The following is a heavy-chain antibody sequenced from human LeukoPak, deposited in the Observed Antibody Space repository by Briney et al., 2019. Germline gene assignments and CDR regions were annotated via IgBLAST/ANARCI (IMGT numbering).Heavy chain of an antibody. CDR2: INHSGST. CDR1: GGSFSNYY. V-gene: IGHV4-34*01. CDR3: ARGADGSGSYYWWFDP. D-gene: IGHD3-10*01. Sequence: SETLSLTCAVYGGSFSNYYWSWIRQPPGKGLEWIGEINHSGSTNYNPSLKSRVTISVDPSKNQFSLKLSSVTAADTAVYYCARGADGSGSYYWWFDPWGQGTLVTVSS. J-gene: IGHJ5*02.